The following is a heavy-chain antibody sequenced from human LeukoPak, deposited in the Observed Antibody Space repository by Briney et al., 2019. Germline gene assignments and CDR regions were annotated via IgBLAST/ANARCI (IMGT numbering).Heavy chain of an antibody. CDR3: ARLGCGWAIDY. CDR1: GFTFSSYG. J-gene: IGHJ4*02. CDR2: IWYDGSNK. D-gene: IGHD6-19*01. Sequence: PGGSLRLSCAASGFTFSSYGILWVRQAPGKGLEWVAVIWYDGSNKYYADSVKGRFTISRDQSKNTVYLQMNSLRADDTAVYYCARLGCGWAIDYWGQGTLVTVSS. V-gene: IGHV3-33*01.